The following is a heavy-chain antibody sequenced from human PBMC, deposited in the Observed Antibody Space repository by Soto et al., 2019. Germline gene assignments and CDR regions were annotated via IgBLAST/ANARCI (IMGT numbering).Heavy chain of an antibody. J-gene: IGHJ6*02. CDR2: IYYSGST. CDR1: GGSISSSSYY. V-gene: IGHV4-39*01. CDR3: ATSMVRGDYYGMDV. D-gene: IGHD3-10*01. Sequence: PSETLSLTCTVSGGSISSSSYYWGWIRQPPGKGLEWIGSIYYSGSTYYNPSLKSRVTISVDTSKNQFSLKLSSVTAADTAVYYCATSMVRGDYYGMDVWGQGTTVTVSS.